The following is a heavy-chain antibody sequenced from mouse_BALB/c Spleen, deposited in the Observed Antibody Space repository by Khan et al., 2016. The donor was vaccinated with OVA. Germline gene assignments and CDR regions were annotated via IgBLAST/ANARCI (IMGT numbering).Heavy chain of an antibody. CDR3: ARSTYRYAFGY. CDR2: IIYTGYT. V-gene: IGHV3-8*02. Sequence: EVQLQESGPSLGKPSQTLSLTCSVTGDSITTGYWTWIRKFPGNKLEYMGYIIYTGYTYYNPFLKSRISITRHTSNNQYYLQLNSVTDEDTATYYCARSTYRYAFGYWGQGTLVTISA. CDR1: GDSITTGY. J-gene: IGHJ3*02. D-gene: IGHD2-14*01.